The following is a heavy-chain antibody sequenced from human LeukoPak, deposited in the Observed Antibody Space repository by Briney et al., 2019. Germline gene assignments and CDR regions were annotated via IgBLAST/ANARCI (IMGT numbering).Heavy chain of an antibody. CDR1: GFTFISYA. D-gene: IGHD2-2*01. CDR3: AKVRGVYCSSPACYYYDA. J-gene: IGHJ4*02. CDR2: VSPSGGRP. Sequence: GGSLRLSCGASGFTFISYAMSWVRQTPGGGLGWVAGVSPSGGRPTYADSAEGRFTISRDNSNDTVYLQLSSLRAEDSALYYCAKVRGVYCSSPACYYYDAWGQGTPVTVSS. V-gene: IGHV3-23*01.